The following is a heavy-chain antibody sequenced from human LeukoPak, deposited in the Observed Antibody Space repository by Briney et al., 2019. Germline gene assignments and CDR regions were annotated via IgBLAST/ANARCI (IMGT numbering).Heavy chain of an antibody. Sequence: SGPTLVNPTQTLTLTCTFSGFSLSTSGMCVSWIRQPPGKALEWLALIDWDDDKYYSTSLKTRLTISKDTSKNQVVLTMTNMDPVDTATYYCARIQGDSSGWSYYFDYWGQGTLVTVPS. CDR1: GFSLSTSGMC. J-gene: IGHJ4*02. V-gene: IGHV2-70*01. CDR2: IDWDDDK. CDR3: ARIQGDSSGWSYYFDY. D-gene: IGHD6-19*01.